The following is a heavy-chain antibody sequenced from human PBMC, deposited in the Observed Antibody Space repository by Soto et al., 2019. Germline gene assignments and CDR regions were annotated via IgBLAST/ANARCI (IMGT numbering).Heavy chain of an antibody. D-gene: IGHD1-26*01. CDR2: IRFDGSNE. J-gene: IGHJ4*02. V-gene: IGHV3-30*03. CDR3: ARAGVGVTVCYCYFDH. CDR1: GIIFGGYG. Sequence: QAPLLESGGGVVQPGRSLRLSCAASGIIFGGYGMHWVRQAPGKGLEWVAGIRFDGSNEYNADSAKGRFTISRDNSKNMLYLQMNSLSAEDTAVYYCARAGVGVTVCYCYFDHWGQGALVTVSS.